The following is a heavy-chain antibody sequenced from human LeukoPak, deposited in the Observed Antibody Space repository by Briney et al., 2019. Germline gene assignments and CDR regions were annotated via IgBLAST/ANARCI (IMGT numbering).Heavy chain of an antibody. CDR2: MNPNSGDT. Sequence: ASVKVSCKASGYTFTNYDVNWVRQATGQGLEWMGWMNPNSGDTGYAQMFQGRVTMTRDTSISTAYMELSSLTSEDTAVYYCARGYSSSWSNWFDPWGQGTLVTVSS. CDR1: GYTFTNYD. CDR3: ARGYSSSWSNWFDP. D-gene: IGHD6-13*01. V-gene: IGHV1-8*01. J-gene: IGHJ5*02.